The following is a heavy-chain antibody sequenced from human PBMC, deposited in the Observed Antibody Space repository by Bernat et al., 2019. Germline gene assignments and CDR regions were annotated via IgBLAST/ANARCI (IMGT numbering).Heavy chain of an antibody. J-gene: IGHJ4*02. CDR2: IKTRPEGGTT. V-gene: IGHV3-15*07. Sequence: EVHLVESGGGLVEPGGSLRLSCVGSDFTFTNAWMNWVRQAPGKGLGWVGRIKTRPEGGTTDYAEPVKGRFTISRDESKNTLYLQMNSLKTDDTAVYYCTTDAGHYDNAGVGYWGQGTLATVSS. CDR3: TTDAGHYDNAGVGY. D-gene: IGHD3-22*01. CDR1: DFTFTNAW.